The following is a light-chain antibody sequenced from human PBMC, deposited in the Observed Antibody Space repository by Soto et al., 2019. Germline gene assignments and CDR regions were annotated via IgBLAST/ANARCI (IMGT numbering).Light chain of an antibody. Sequence: QSALTQPPSASGYPGQSVTISCTGTSSDVGGYDLVSWYQQHPGNDPKIMIYEVNRRPSGVPDRFSGSKSGNTASLTVSGLQAEDEADYYCSSYAGSNNVMVFGGGTKLTVL. J-gene: IGLJ3*02. V-gene: IGLV2-8*01. CDR1: SSDVGGYDL. CDR3: SSYAGSNNVMV. CDR2: EVN.